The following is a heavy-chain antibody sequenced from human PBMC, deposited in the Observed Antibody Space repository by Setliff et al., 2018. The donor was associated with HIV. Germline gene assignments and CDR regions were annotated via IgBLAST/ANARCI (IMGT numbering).Heavy chain of an antibody. CDR1: GYTFSSYG. J-gene: IGHJ3*01. Sequence: ASVKVSCKASGYTFSSYGISWVRQAPGQGLEWMGWISGYNGNTKYVQKLQGRVTMTTDTSTRTVYMELRSLRHDDTADYVCARVPYRSAWFSGGHDAFDVWGQGTMVTVSS. D-gene: IGHD6-19*01. CDR3: ARVPYRSAWFSGGHDAFDV. V-gene: IGHV1-18*01. CDR2: ISGYNGNT.